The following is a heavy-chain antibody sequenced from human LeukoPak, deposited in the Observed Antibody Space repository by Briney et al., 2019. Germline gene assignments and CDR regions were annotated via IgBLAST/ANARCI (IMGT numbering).Heavy chain of an antibody. V-gene: IGHV3-7*03. CDR2: IKQDGSEK. D-gene: IGHD2-15*01. Sequence: GGSLRLYCAASGFTFSSYWMSWVRQAPGKGLEWVANIKQDGSEKYYVDSVKGGFTISRDNARNSLYLQMSSLRAEDTAVYFCAREMGYCSGASCRCGDYWGQGTLVTVSS. CDR3: AREMGYCSGASCRCGDY. CDR1: GFTFSSYW. J-gene: IGHJ4*02.